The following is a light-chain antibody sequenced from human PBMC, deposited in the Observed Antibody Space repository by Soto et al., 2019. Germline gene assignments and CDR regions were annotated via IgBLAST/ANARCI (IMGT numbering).Light chain of an antibody. CDR1: ETLSSNS. CDR3: QQYESLPLT. CDR2: GAS. J-gene: IGKJ4*01. Sequence: EIVLTQSPGTLSLSPGERATLSCRASETLSSNSLAWYQQRPGQTPRVLVYGASNRATGIPDNFSGSGSGTGFTLTISRREPEDFAVYYCQQYESLPLTFGGGTKVYI. V-gene: IGKV3-20*01.